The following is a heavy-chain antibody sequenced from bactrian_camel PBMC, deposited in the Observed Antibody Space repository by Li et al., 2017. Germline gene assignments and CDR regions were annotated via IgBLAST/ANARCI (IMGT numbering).Heavy chain of an antibody. V-gene: IGHV3S1*01. D-gene: IGHD1*01. CDR2: ISYGGGTT. Sequence: HVQLVESGGGLVQPGGSLRLSCAASGFTFSNYWMYWVRQAPGKGLEWVSTISYGGGTTNYADSVKGRFTISKENAKNTLYLQMNNLKSEDTAMYYCAADRGLCALSDNAVDYGYWGQGTQVTVS. CDR1: GFTFSNYW. CDR3: AADRGLCALSDNAVDYGY. J-gene: IGHJ4*01.